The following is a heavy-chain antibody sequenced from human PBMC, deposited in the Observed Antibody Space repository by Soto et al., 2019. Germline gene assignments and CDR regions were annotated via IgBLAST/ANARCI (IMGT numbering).Heavy chain of an antibody. V-gene: IGHV1-24*01. CDR1: GYTLTELS. Sequence: ASVKVSCKVSGYTLTELSMHWVRQAPGKGLEWMGGFDPEDGETIYAQKFQGRVTMTEDTSTDTAYMELSSLRSEDTAVYYSASWGGIAAAGIAWFDPWGQGTLVTGSS. CDR2: FDPEDGET. CDR3: ASWGGIAAAGIAWFDP. D-gene: IGHD6-13*01. J-gene: IGHJ5*02.